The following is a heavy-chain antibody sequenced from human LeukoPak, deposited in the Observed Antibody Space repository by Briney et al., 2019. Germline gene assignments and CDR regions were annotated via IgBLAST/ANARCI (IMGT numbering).Heavy chain of an antibody. CDR1: GGSISSYY. CDR3: ARDSSGPSTYFDY. Sequence: SETLSLTCTVSGGSISSYYWSWIRQPPGKGLEWIGYIYYSGSTNYNPSLKSRVTISVDTSKNQFSLKLSSVTAADTAVYYCARDSSGPSTYFDYWGQGTLVTVPS. CDR2: IYYSGST. J-gene: IGHJ4*02. V-gene: IGHV4-59*01. D-gene: IGHD3-22*01.